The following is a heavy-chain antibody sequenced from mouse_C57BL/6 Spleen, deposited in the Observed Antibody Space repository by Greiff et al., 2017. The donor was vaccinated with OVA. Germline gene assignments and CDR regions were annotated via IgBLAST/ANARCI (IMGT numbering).Heavy chain of an antibody. CDR2: ISSGSSTI. V-gene: IGHV5-17*01. CDR3: ARQAGTDYYAMDY. J-gene: IGHJ4*01. CDR1: GFTFSDYG. Sequence: EVMLVESGGGLVKPGGSLKLSCAASGFTFSDYGMHWVRQPPEKGLEWVAYISSGSSTIYYADTVKGRFTISRDNAKNTLFLQMTSLRSEDTAMYYCARQAGTDYYAMDYWGQGTSVTVSS. D-gene: IGHD4-1*01.